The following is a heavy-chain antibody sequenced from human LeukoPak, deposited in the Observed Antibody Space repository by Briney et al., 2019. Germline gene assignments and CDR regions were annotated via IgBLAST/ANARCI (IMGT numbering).Heavy chain of an antibody. J-gene: IGHJ4*02. V-gene: IGHV3-30-3*01. CDR2: ISYDGSNK. CDR1: GFTFSSYA. CDR3: ARDSSTHYDIDY. Sequence: PGGSLRLSCAASGFTFSSYAMHWVRQAPGKGLEWVAVISYDGSNKYYADSVKGRFTISRDNSKNTLYLQMNSLRAEDTAVHYCARDSSTHYDIDYWGQGTLVTVSS. D-gene: IGHD3-22*01.